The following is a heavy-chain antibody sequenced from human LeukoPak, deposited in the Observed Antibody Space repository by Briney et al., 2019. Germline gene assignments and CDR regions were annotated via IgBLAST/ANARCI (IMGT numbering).Heavy chain of an antibody. V-gene: IGHV3-21*01. J-gene: IGHJ6*02. CDR1: GFTFSSYS. Sequence: PGGSLRLSCAASGFTFSSYSMDAVCQAPGKGGEWVSSISISSSYIYYADSVKGRFTISRDNAKNSLYLQMNSLRAEDTAVYYCTREGSGSYRLYYYYGMDVWGQGTTVTVSS. D-gene: IGHD3-10*01. CDR2: ISISSSYI. CDR3: TREGSGSYRLYYYYGMDV.